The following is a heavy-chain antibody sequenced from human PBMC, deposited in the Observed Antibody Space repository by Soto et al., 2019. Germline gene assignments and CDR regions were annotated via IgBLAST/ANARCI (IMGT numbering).Heavy chain of an antibody. V-gene: IGHV2-5*01. CDR1: GFSLNTAGGG. D-gene: IGHD1-1*01. J-gene: IGHJ6*02. Sequence: QITLKESGPTRVKPTQTLTLTCTLSGFSLNTAGGGVVWIRQPPGKALEWLALIYWNDDKRYSPSLNNRLTITRDTPRNQGLLTITNMPPDDTATYYCAHRLNWEKNGRGAWGQGTSVPVPS. CDR3: AHRLNWEKNGRGA. CDR2: IYWNDDK.